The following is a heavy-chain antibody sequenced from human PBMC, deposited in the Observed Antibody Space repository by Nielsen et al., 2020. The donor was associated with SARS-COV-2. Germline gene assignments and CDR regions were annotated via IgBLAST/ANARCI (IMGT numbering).Heavy chain of an antibody. CDR3: AREGAGVVPGPLGIGMWYLYYYMDV. J-gene: IGHJ6*03. D-gene: IGHD2-2*01. CDR2: ISTNNGNV. V-gene: IGHV1-18*01. Sequence: ASVQVSCKASDNTFTTNTWVRQAPGEGLEWMGRISTNNGNVKYAQSRQGRVTMTTDTSRRTVYMELKRLRSDDTAVYYCAREGAGVVPGPLGIGMWYLYYYMDVWGKGTTVTVSS. CDR1: DNTFTT.